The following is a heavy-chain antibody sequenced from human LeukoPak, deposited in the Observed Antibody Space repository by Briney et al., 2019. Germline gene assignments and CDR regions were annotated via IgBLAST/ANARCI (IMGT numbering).Heavy chain of an antibody. CDR3: AKDPSGGYYDSSGYRLDAFDI. J-gene: IGHJ3*02. D-gene: IGHD3-22*01. Sequence: PGGSLRLSCAASGFTFSSYSMNWVRQAPGKGLEWVSSISSSSSYIYYADSVKGRFTISRDNAKNSLYLQMNSLRAEDTAVYYCAKDPSGGYYDSSGYRLDAFDIWGQGTMVTVSS. CDR2: ISSSSSYI. V-gene: IGHV3-21*04. CDR1: GFTFSSYS.